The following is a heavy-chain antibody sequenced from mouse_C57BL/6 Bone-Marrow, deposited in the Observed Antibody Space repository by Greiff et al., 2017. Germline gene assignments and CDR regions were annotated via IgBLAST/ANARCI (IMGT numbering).Heavy chain of an antibody. Sequence: EVNVVESGGGLVQPGGSLSLSCAASGFTFTDYYMSWVRQPPGKALEWLGFIRNKANGYTTEYSASVKGRFTISSANSQSILYLQMNSLRAEDSATYDCARVNGYLYYFDYWGQGTTLTVSS. J-gene: IGHJ2*01. CDR3: ARVNGYLYYFDY. CDR1: GFTFTDYY. CDR2: IRNKANGYTT. D-gene: IGHD2-3*01. V-gene: IGHV7-3*01.